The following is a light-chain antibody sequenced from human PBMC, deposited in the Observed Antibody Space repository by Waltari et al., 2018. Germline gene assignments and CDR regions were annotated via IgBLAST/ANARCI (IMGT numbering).Light chain of an antibody. Sequence: QSALTPPASVSGSPGQSITNSCTGTSSDVGGYNYVSWYQQHPGKAPKLLIFDVSYRPSGVSDRFSGSKSGNTASLTISGLQAEDESDYYCCSFTSRSTWVFGGGTKLTVL. CDR2: DVS. J-gene: IGLJ3*02. CDR3: CSFTSRSTWV. CDR1: SSDVGGYNY. V-gene: IGLV2-14*01.